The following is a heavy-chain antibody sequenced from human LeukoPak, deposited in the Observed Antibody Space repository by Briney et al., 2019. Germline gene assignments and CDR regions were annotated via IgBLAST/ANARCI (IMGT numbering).Heavy chain of an antibody. Sequence: SETLSLTCTVSGGSISSYYWNWIRQPPGKGLEWIGYIYYSGSTNYNPSLKSRVTISVDTSKNQFSLKLNSVTAADTAVYYCALAPNSNWFDFWGQGVLVTVSS. D-gene: IGHD2-8*01. J-gene: IGHJ5*01. CDR3: ALAPNSNWFDF. CDR2: IYYSGST. CDR1: GGSISSYY. V-gene: IGHV4-59*08.